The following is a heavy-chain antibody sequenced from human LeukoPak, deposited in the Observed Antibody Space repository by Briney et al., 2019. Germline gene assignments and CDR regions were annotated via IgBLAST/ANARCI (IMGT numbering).Heavy chain of an antibody. J-gene: IGHJ4*02. CDR1: GFTVSSNY. CDR3: ARDLRDSGYVRFDY. Sequence: GGSLRPSCAASGFTVSSNYMRWVRQAPGKGLEWVSVIYSGGSTYYADSVKGRFTISRDNSKNTLYLQMNSLRAEDTAVYYCARDLRDSGYVRFDYWGQGTLVTVSS. V-gene: IGHV3-66*01. CDR2: IYSGGST. D-gene: IGHD5-12*01.